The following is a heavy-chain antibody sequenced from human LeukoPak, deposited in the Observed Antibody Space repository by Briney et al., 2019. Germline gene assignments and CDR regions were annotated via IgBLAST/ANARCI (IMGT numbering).Heavy chain of an antibody. CDR3: ARGPLYYDFWSGYYRIDY. CDR2: IWYDGSNK. J-gene: IGHJ4*02. CDR1: GFTFSSYG. V-gene: IGHV3-33*01. Sequence: GGSLRLSCAASGFTFSSYGMLWVRQAPGKGLEWVAVIWYDGSNKYYADSVKGRFTISRDNSKNTLYLQMNSLRAEDTAVYYCARGPLYYDFWSGYYRIDYWGQGTLVTVSS. D-gene: IGHD3-3*01.